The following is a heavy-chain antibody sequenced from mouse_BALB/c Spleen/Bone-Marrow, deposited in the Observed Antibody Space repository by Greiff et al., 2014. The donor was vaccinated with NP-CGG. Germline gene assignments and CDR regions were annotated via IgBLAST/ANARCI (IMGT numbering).Heavy chain of an antibody. CDR3: TTGGNDWFAY. V-gene: IGHV1-7*01. CDR2: INPTSGYT. D-gene: IGHD2-1*01. J-gene: IGHJ3*01. CDR1: GYTFTSYW. Sequence: QGQLKQSGPEMAKPGASVKMSCRASGYTFTSYWVNWGKKRPVQGLGWIGYINPTSGYTEYNQKFKDKATLTTDKSSSTAYMQLSSLTSEDSAVYYCTTGGNDWFAYWGQGTLVTVSA.